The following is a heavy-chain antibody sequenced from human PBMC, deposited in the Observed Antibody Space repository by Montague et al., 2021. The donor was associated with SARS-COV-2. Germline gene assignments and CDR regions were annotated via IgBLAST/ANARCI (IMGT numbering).Heavy chain of an antibody. CDR2: IYNTGST. J-gene: IGHJ4*02. V-gene: IGHV4-59*01. CDR1: GGSISGYY. Sequence: SETLSLTCTVSGGSISGYYRTWMRQPPGKGLEWLGHIYNTGSTNYNPSLKSRVTISIDTPKNQFSLKLKSVTAADTAVYFCARAQTTCLIANCVNYFDYWGRGALVTVSS. D-gene: IGHD1-1*01. CDR3: ARAQTTCLIANCVNYFDY.